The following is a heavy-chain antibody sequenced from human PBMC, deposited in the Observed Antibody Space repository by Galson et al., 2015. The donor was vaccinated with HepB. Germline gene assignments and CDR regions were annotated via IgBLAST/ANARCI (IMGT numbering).Heavy chain of an antibody. CDR1: GFSLSTGGMR. CDR3: ARTPLLAGYFDY. V-gene: IGHV2-70*04. CDR2: INWDDDK. J-gene: IGHJ4*02. D-gene: IGHD2-15*01. Sequence: PALVKPTQTLTLTCTFSGFSLSTGGMRVSWIRQPPGKALEWLARINWDDDKFYRTSLKTRLTISKDTSKNQVVLKMTNMDPVDTATYYCARTPLLAGYFDYWGQGILVTVSS.